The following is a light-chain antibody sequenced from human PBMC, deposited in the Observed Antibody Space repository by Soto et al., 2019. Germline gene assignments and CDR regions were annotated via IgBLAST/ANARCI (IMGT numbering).Light chain of an antibody. V-gene: IGKV3-11*01. J-gene: IGKJ5*01. CDR3: QQRHMWPIT. CDR2: DAY. Sequence: EIVLTQSPGTLSLSPGGRATLSCRASQSFRGLLAWYQQKPGQAPRLLIYDAYNRATGIPPRFSGSGSGTDFTLTISSLEPEDSAVYYCQQRHMWPITFGQGTRLEIK. CDR1: QSFRGL.